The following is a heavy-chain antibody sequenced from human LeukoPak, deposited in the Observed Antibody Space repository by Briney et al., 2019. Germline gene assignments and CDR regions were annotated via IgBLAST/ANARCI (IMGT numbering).Heavy chain of an antibody. CDR2: VKEDASET. CDR3: VRDCRSFDY. J-gene: IGHJ4*02. V-gene: IGHV3-7*01. Sequence: GGSLRLSCLGSGFTFSDYWMSWVCQAPGKGPEWVANVKEDASETFYVDSVKGRFTISRDNAKNSLYLQMRSLRGEDTAVYYCVRDCRSFDYWGQGTLVTVSS. CDR1: GFTFSDYW.